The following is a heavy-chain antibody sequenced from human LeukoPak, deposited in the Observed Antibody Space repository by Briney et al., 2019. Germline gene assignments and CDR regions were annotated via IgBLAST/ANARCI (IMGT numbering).Heavy chain of an antibody. J-gene: IGHJ3*02. CDR1: GFTFSSYG. D-gene: IGHD1/OR15-1a*01. Sequence: PGGSLRLSCAASGFTFSSYGMHWVRQAPGKGLEWVAFIRYDGSNKYYADSVKGRFTISRDNSKNTLYLQMNSLRAEDTAVYYCAKELRTQSAFHIWGQGTMVTVSS. V-gene: IGHV3-30*02. CDR2: IRYDGSNK. CDR3: AKELRTQSAFHI.